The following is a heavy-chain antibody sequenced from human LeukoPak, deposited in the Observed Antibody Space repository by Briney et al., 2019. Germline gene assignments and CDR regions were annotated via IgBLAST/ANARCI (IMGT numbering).Heavy chain of an antibody. J-gene: IGHJ4*02. V-gene: IGHV4-38-2*01. Sequence: PSETLSLTCAVSGYSISSGYYWGWIRQPPGKGLEWIGSIYHSGSTYYNPSLKSRVTISVDTSKNRFSLKLSSVTAADTAVYYCARSSTVTTGFYFDYWGQGTLVTVSS. D-gene: IGHD4-17*01. CDR1: GYSISSGYY. CDR3: ARSSTVTTGFYFDY. CDR2: IYHSGST.